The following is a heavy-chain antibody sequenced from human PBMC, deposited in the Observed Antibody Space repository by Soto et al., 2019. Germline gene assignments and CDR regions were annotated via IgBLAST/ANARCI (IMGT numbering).Heavy chain of an antibody. Sequence: SETLSLTCAVYGGSFSGYYWSWIRQPPGKGLEWIGEINHSGSTNYNPSLKSRVTISVDTSKNQFSLKLSSVTAADTAVYYCAREARITMIAVVAKWFDPWGQGTLVTVSS. V-gene: IGHV4-34*01. CDR2: INHSGST. CDR1: GGSFSGYY. J-gene: IGHJ5*02. CDR3: AREARITMIAVVAKWFDP. D-gene: IGHD3-22*01.